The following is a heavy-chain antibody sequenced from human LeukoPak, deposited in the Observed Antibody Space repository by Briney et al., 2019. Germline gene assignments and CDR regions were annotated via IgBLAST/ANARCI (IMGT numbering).Heavy chain of an antibody. CDR1: GFTFSSYW. D-gene: IGHD2-15*01. J-gene: IGHJ4*02. CDR3: ASVACSAVTCFGFLFFDY. V-gene: IGHV3-7*01. CDR2: IKQDGTEK. Sequence: GGSLRLSCVASGFTFSSYWMTWVRQAPGKGLEWVANIKQDGTEKYYVDSVKGRFTISRDNAKNSLFLQMNSLRAEDTAVYYCASVACSAVTCFGFLFFDYWGQGTLVTVSS.